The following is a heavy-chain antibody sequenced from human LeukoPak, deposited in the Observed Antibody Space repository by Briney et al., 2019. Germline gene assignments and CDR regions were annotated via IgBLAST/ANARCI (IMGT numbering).Heavy chain of an antibody. J-gene: IGHJ6*03. CDR1: GYTFTSHD. CDR2: MNPNSGGT. D-gene: IGHD5-18*01. V-gene: IGHV1-8*01. Sequence: GASVKVSCKAYGYTFTSHDINWVRQATGQGLEWMGWMNPNSGGTGYAQKFQGRVIMTKNTSISTAYLELSSLRPEDTAVYYCARDRDTDMMTSSYYYYYMDVWGEGTTVTVSS. CDR3: ARDRDTDMMTSSYYYYYMDV.